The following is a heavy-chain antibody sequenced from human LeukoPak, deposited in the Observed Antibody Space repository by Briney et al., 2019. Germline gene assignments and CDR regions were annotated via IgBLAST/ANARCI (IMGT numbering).Heavy chain of an antibody. CDR2: ISSSGSTI. D-gene: IGHD2-2*01. CDR3: ARVAPRYCSSTSCYDT. J-gene: IGHJ5*02. Sequence: GGSLRLSCAASGFTFSDYYMSWIRQAPGKGLEWVSYISSSGSTIYYADSVKGRFTISRDNAKNSLYLQMNSLRAEDTAVYYCARVAPRYCSSTSCYDTWGQGTLVTVSS. V-gene: IGHV3-11*01. CDR1: GFTFSDYY.